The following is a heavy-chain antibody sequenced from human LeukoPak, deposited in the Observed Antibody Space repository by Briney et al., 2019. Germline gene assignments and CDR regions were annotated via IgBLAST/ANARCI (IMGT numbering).Heavy chain of an antibody. CDR3: ATPLLSSGWANDAFDI. J-gene: IGHJ3*02. CDR2: IYSGGST. V-gene: IGHV3-53*01. D-gene: IGHD6-19*01. Sequence: GGSLRLSCAASGFTVSSNYMSWVRQAPGKGLEWVSVIYSGGSTYYADSVKGRFTISRDNSKNTLYLQMNSLRAEDTAVYYCATPLLSSGWANDAFDIWGQGTMVTVSS. CDR1: GFTVSSNY.